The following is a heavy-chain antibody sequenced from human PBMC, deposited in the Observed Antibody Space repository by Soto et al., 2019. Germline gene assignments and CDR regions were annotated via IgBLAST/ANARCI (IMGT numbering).Heavy chain of an antibody. CDR1: GGSVNGYY. J-gene: IGHJ5*02. D-gene: IGHD3-3*01. V-gene: IGHV4-34*01. CDR2: INHTGGT. CDR3: ATRITVFGLLIPPFDP. Sequence: PSETLSLTCAVYGGSVNGYYWNWIRQPPGKGLEWIGEINHTGGTHYNPSLKSRVTMSVDTSKNQFSLRLSSVPAAEPAIYYCATRITVFGLLIPPFDPWGQGTQVTV.